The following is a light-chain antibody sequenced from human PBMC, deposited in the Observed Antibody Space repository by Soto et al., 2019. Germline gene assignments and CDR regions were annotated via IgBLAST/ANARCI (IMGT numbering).Light chain of an antibody. CDR3: PGQLYGVSSTYT. CDR2: GGT. CDR1: QTISIRY. V-gene: IGKV3-20*01. Sequence: EIVLTQSPGTLTLSPGERATLSCRASQTISIRYIAWYQQKPGQAPSLLIYGGTNRASGIPDRFSGSGSGTDFTLTSSRLEPEDIAVYYCPGQLYGVSSTYTFGQGTKLELK. J-gene: IGKJ2*01.